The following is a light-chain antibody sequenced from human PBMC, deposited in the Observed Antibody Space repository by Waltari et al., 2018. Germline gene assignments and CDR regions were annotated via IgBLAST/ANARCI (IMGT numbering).Light chain of an antibody. CDR1: SSDVGGYDY. CDR2: DVS. Sequence: QSALTQPASVSGSPGQSITISCTGTSSDVGGYDYVSWYQPHPGRAPTLMIYDVSNRPSGVPDRFSGSKSGTSASLAITGLQAEDEADYYCQSSDSSLSGVVFGGGTKLTVL. V-gene: IGLV2-14*03. J-gene: IGLJ2*01. CDR3: QSSDSSLSGVV.